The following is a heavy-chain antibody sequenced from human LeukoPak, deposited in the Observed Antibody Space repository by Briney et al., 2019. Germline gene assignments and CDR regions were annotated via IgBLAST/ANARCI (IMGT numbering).Heavy chain of an antibody. Sequence: ASVKVSCKASGYTFTGYYMHWVRQAPGQGVERMGWINANSGGTDYAQKFQDRVTMTRDTSISTAYMELSRLTSDDTAVYYCARDGHGGNSFDFWGQGTLVTVSS. CDR3: ARDGHGGNSFDF. J-gene: IGHJ4*02. V-gene: IGHV1-2*02. D-gene: IGHD4-23*01. CDR2: INANSGGT. CDR1: GYTFTGYY.